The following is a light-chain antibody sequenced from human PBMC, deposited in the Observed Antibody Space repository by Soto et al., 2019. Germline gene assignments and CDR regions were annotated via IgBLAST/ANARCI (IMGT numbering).Light chain of an antibody. V-gene: IGLV2-14*01. J-gene: IGLJ3*02. CDR1: SSDVGRYNY. CDR2: DVN. Sequence: QSALTQPASVSGSPGQSITISYTGTSSDVGRYNYVSWYRQHPGTAPKLIISDVNSRPSGISNRFSGSKSGNTASLTISGLQAEDEAYYYCSSYTSDITQVFGGGTKLTVL. CDR3: SSYTSDITQV.